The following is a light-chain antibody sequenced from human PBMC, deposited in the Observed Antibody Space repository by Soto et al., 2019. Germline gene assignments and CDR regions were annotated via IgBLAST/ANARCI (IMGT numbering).Light chain of an antibody. CDR3: AAWDDSLSGWV. Sequence: QSVLTQPPSASGTPGQRVTISCSGSSSNIGSNFVYWYQQFPGTAPKLLIYRNNQRPSGVPDRFSGSKSGTSASLAISGLPSEDEADYYCAAWDDSLSGWVFGGGTQVTVL. V-gene: IGLV1-47*01. J-gene: IGLJ3*02. CDR2: RNN. CDR1: SSNIGSNF.